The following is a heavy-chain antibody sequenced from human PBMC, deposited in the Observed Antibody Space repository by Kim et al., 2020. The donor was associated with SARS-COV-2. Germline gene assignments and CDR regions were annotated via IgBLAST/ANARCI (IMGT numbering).Heavy chain of an antibody. CDR3: ARDDARFNYGMDV. Sequence: YAVSVKGRFTISRNKSKNTLYLQMNSLRAEDTAVYYWARDDARFNYGMDVWGQGTTVTVSS. V-gene: IGHV3-33*01. J-gene: IGHJ6*02. D-gene: IGHD3-3*01.